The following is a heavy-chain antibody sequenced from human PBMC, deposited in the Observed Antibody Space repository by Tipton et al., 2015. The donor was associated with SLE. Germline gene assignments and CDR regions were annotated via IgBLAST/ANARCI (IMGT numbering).Heavy chain of an antibody. V-gene: IGHV4-4*08. J-gene: IGHJ4*02. Sequence: TLSLTCSVSGGSISSYYWNWIRQPPGKGLEWIGYIYISGSTNYNPSLKSRVTISVDTSKNQFSLKLSSVTAADTAVYYCARGGEMATYWGQGTLVTVSS. CDR1: GGSISSYY. CDR3: ARGGEMATY. CDR2: IYISGST. D-gene: IGHD5-24*01.